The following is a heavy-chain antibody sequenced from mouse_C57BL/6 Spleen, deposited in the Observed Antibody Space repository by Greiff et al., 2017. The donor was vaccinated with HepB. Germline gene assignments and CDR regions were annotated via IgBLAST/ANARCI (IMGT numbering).Heavy chain of an antibody. Sequence: VQLKESGPGMVKPSQSLSLTCTVTGYSITSGYDWHWIRHFPGNKLEWMGYISYSGSTNYNPSLKSRISITHDTSKNHFFLKLNSVTTEDTATYYCARDEDYGSSYGWFAYWGQGTLVTVSA. D-gene: IGHD1-1*01. J-gene: IGHJ3*01. CDR3: ARDEDYGSSYGWFAY. V-gene: IGHV3-1*01. CDR1: GYSITSGYD. CDR2: ISYSGST.